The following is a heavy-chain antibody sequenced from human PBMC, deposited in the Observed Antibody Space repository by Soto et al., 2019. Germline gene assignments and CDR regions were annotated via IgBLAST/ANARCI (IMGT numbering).Heavy chain of an antibody. CDR3: AKDTRSSEVSWFDP. D-gene: IGHD6-6*01. CDR2: IHPSGGST. CDR1: GYTFTSYY. Sequence: ASVNVSCKASGYTFTSYYIHWVRQAPGQGLECMGIIHPSGGSTSYAQKFQGRVTMTRDTSTSTVYMELSSLRSEDSAMYYCAKDTRSSEVSWFDPWGQGTQVTVSS. V-gene: IGHV1-46*01. J-gene: IGHJ5*02.